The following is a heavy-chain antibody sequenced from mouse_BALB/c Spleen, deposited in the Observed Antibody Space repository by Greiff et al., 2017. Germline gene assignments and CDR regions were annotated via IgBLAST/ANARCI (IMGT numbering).Heavy chain of an antibody. J-gene: IGHJ1*01. Sequence: EVKLVESGGGLVKPGGSLKLSCAASGFTFSSYTMSWVRQTPEKRLEWVATISSGGSYTYYPDSVKGRFTISRDNAKNTLYLQMSSLKSEDTAMYYCTRNYGPHWYFDVWGAGTTVTVSS. D-gene: IGHD1-2*01. CDR1: GFTFSSYT. CDR3: TRNYGPHWYFDV. CDR2: ISSGGSYT. V-gene: IGHV5-6-4*01.